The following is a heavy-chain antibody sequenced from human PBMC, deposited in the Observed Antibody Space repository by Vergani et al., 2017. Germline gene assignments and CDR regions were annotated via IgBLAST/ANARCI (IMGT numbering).Heavy chain of an antibody. V-gene: IGHV4-31*03. CDR3: ARSITMVRGVIVDY. CDR2: IYYSGST. D-gene: IGHD3-10*01. Sequence: QVQLQESGPGLVKPSQTLSLTCTVSGGSISSGGYYWSWFRQHPGKGLEWIGYIYYSGSTYYNPSLKRRVTIAVDTSKNQFSLKLSSVTAADTAVYYCARSITMVRGVIVDYWGQGTLVTVSS. J-gene: IGHJ4*02. CDR1: GGSISSGGYY.